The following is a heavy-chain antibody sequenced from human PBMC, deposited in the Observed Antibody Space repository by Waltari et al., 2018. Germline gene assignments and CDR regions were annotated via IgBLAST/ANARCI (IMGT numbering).Heavy chain of an antibody. CDR3: ARFGTD. CDR2: INRSGSI. J-gene: IGHJ4*02. Sequence: QVQLQQWGAGLLKPSETLSLTCSVYSGSLSGYFWTWIRQPPGKGLEWIGEINRSGSINYSPSLKSRVTISLDSSKKQFSLTVSSVTVADTATYYCARFGTDWGQGTLVTVSS. D-gene: IGHD3-10*01. CDR1: SGSLSGYF. V-gene: IGHV4-34*01.